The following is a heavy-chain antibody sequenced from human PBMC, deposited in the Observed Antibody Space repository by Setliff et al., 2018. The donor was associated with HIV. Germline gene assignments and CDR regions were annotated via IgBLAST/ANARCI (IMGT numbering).Heavy chain of an antibody. V-gene: IGHV4-39*01. D-gene: IGHD3-22*01. CDR1: GGSISSSSYY. CDR2: IYYSGSS. Sequence: SETLSLTCTVSGGSISSSSYYWGWIRQPPGKGLEWIGSIYYSGSSYYNPSLKSRVTISVDRSKNQFSLKLSSVTAADTAVYYCARHVDYFDSSGNDAFDIWGQGTMVTVSS. CDR3: ARHVDYFDSSGNDAFDI. J-gene: IGHJ3*02.